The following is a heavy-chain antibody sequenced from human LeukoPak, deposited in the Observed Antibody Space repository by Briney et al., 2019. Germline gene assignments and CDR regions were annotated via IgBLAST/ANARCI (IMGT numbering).Heavy chain of an antibody. D-gene: IGHD1-7*01. Sequence: GGSLRLSCAASGFTFSNHWMSWVRQAPGRGLEWVANINQDGSEKYYVDSVKGRFTVSRDNAKNSLDLQMNTLRAEDTAVYYCARRKLTYYYGMDVWGQGTTVTVSS. CDR1: GFTFSNHW. CDR3: ARRKLTYYYGMDV. V-gene: IGHV3-7*01. CDR2: INQDGSEK. J-gene: IGHJ6*02.